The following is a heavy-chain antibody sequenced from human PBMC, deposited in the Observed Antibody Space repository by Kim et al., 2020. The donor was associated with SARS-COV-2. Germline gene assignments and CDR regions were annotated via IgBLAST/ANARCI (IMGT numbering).Heavy chain of an antibody. J-gene: IGHJ4*02. CDR3: ARGSGSYGFDS. D-gene: IGHD1-26*01. Sequence: YAASVKGRFTISRDNANSTVDLQMNSLRPEDTAVYYCARGSGSYGFDSWGQGILVAVSS. V-gene: IGHV3-74*01.